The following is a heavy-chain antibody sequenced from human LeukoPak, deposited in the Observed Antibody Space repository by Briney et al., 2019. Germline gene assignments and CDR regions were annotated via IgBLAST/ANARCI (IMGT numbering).Heavy chain of an antibody. Sequence: GASVKVSCKASGYTFTSYGISWVRQAPGQGLEWMGWINPNSGGTNYAQKFQGRVTMTRDTSISTAYMELSRLRSDDTAVYYCARSDGYIVATSPLDYWGQGTLVTVSS. CDR3: ARSDGYIVATSPLDY. D-gene: IGHD5-12*01. CDR1: GYTFTSYG. J-gene: IGHJ4*02. CDR2: INPNSGGT. V-gene: IGHV1-2*02.